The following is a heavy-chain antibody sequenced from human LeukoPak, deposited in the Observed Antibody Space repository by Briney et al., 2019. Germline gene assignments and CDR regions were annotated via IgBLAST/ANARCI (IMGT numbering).Heavy chain of an antibody. CDR3: ASLGAHYYDSSGSDDAFDI. Sequence: GASVKVSCKASGYTFTGYYMHWVRQAPGQGLEWMGWINPNSGGTNYAQKFQGRVTMTRDTSISTAYMELSRLRSDDTAVYYCASLGAHYYDSSGSDDAFDIWGQGTMVTVSP. V-gene: IGHV1-2*02. CDR1: GYTFTGYY. J-gene: IGHJ3*02. D-gene: IGHD3-22*01. CDR2: INPNSGGT.